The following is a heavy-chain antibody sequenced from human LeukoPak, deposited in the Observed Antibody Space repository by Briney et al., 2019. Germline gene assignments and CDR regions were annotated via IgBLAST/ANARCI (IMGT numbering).Heavy chain of an antibody. D-gene: IGHD1-26*01. J-gene: IGHJ4*02. V-gene: IGHV1-8*03. CDR2: MNPNSGNT. CDR1: GYTFTSYD. Sequence: ASVKVSCKASGYTFTSYDINWVRQATGQGLEWIGWMNPNSGNTGYAQKFQGRVTITRNTSISTAYMELSSLRSEDTAVYYCARGLSGSYQPPGSANFDYWGQGTLVTVSS. CDR3: ARGLSGSYQPPGSANFDY.